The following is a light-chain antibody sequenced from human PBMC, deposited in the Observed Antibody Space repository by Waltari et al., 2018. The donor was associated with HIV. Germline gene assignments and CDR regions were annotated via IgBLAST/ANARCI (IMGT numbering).Light chain of an antibody. Sequence: SYELTQPPSVSVSPGQTARITCFGDALPTQYVYWYQQKPGQAPVLLIDKDTERPSGIPERFSVSSSGTTVTLTISGVQAEDEADYYCHSSDSSAAYVFGTGTKVTVL. CDR1: ALPTQY. V-gene: IGLV3-25*03. CDR3: HSSDSSAAYV. CDR2: KDT. J-gene: IGLJ1*01.